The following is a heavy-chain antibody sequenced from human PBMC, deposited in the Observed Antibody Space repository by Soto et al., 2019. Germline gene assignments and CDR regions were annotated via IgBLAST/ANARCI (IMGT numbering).Heavy chain of an antibody. CDR2: ISAYNGNT. Sequence: ASVKVSCKASGYTFTSYGISWVRQAPGQGLEWMGWISAYNGNTNYAQKHQGRVTMTTDTSTSTAYKELRSLRSDDTAVYSCARYYYGGNSRADDYWGQGTLVTVSS. CDR1: GYTFTSYG. J-gene: IGHJ4*02. CDR3: ARYYYGGNSRADDY. V-gene: IGHV1-18*01. D-gene: IGHD1-26*01.